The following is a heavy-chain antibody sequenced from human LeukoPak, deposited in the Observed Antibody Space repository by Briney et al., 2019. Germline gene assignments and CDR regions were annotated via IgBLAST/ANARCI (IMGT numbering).Heavy chain of an antibody. Sequence: QPGVSLRLSCAASGFTFDDYAMHWVRQAPGKGLEWVSGISWNSGSIGYADSVKGRFTISRDNAKNSLYLQMNSLRAEDTALYYCAKGRDGYNRELDYWGQGTLVTVSS. CDR2: ISWNSGSI. D-gene: IGHD5-24*01. CDR3: AKGRDGYNRELDY. CDR1: GFTFDDYA. J-gene: IGHJ4*02. V-gene: IGHV3-9*01.